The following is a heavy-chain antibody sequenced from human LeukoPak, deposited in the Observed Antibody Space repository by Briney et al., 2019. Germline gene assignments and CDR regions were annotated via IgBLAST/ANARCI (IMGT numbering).Heavy chain of an antibody. CDR1: GGSFSGYY. CDR2: INHSGST. J-gene: IGHJ4*02. V-gene: IGHV4-34*01. Sequence: PSETLSLTCAVYGGSFSGYYWSWIRQPPGKGLEWIGEINHSGSTNYNPSLKSRVTISVDTSKNQFSLKLSSATAADTAVYYCARERRFLEWLLPYFDYWGQGTLVTVSS. D-gene: IGHD3-3*01. CDR3: ARERRFLEWLLPYFDY.